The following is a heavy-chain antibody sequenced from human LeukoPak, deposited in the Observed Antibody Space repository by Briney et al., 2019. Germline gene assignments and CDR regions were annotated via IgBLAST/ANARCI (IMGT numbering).Heavy chain of an antibody. D-gene: IGHD3-10*01. CDR2: ISWNSGSI. CDR3: AKDISASGFGEPTYYYYGMDV. J-gene: IGHJ6*02. V-gene: IGHV3-9*01. CDR1: GFTFSSYA. Sequence: GGSLRLSCAASGFTFSSYAMNWVRQAPGKGLEWVSGISWNSGSIGYADSVKGRFTISRDNAKNSLYLQMNSLRAEDTALYYCAKDISASGFGEPTYYYYGMDVWGQGTTVTVSS.